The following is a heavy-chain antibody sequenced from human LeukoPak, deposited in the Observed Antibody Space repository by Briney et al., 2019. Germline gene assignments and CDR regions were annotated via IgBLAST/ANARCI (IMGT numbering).Heavy chain of an antibody. J-gene: IGHJ4*02. V-gene: IGHV3-21*01. CDR2: ITSSSSYI. CDR1: GFTVSSNY. D-gene: IGHD3-3*01. CDR3: ARGDYDFWSGQQDLYYFDY. Sequence: GGSLRLSCAASGFTVSSNYMSWVRQAPGKGLEWVSSITSSSSYIYYADSVRGRFTISRDNAKNSLYLQMNGLRAEDTAVYYCARGDYDFWSGQQDLYYFDYWGQGTLVTVSS.